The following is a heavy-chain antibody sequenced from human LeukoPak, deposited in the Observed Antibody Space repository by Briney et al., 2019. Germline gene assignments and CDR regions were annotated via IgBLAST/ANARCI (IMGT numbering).Heavy chain of an antibody. D-gene: IGHD3-22*01. CDR2: TIPIFGTA. CDR1: GGTFSSYA. J-gene: IGHJ6*03. V-gene: IGHV1-69*13. Sequence: SVKVSCKASGGTFSSYAISWVRPAPGQRLEWMGGTIPIFGTANYAQKFQGRVTITADESTSTAYMELSSLRSEDTAVYYCASRWVRGYNHYYYYMDVWGKGTTVTVSS. CDR3: ASRWVRGYNHYYYYMDV.